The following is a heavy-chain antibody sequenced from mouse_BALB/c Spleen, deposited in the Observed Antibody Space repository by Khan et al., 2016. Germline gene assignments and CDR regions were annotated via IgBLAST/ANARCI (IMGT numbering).Heavy chain of an antibody. CDR2: IHTGSGGP. D-gene: IGHD1-1*02. Sequence: VQLQESGAELVRPGASVKLSCKAMGNTFTDYEMHWVRQTPVHGMEWIGAIHTGSGGPAYNQKLKGTVTLTTDKSSSTAYMELSSRTSEDSAVYYCTRGWAWFAYWGQGTLVTVSA. CDR3: TRGWAWFAY. J-gene: IGHJ3*01. CDR1: GNTFTDYE. V-gene: IGHV1-15*01.